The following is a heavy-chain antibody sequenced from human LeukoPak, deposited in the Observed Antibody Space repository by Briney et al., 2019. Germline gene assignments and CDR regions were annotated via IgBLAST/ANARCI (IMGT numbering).Heavy chain of an antibody. CDR3: ARDTVRGDYALGVSDAFDI. Sequence: PGGSLRLSCAVSGFTFSSYEMNWVRQPPGKGLEWIGEINHSGSTNYNPSLKSRVTISVDTSKNQFSLKLSSVTAADTAVYYCARDTVRGDYALGVSDAFDIWGQGTMVTVSS. CDR1: GFTFSSYE. J-gene: IGHJ3*02. CDR2: INHSGST. D-gene: IGHD4-17*01. V-gene: IGHV4-34*01.